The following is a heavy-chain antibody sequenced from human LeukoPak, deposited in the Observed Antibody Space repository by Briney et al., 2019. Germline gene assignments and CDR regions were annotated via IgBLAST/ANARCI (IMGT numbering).Heavy chain of an antibody. J-gene: IGHJ3*02. CDR3: AKVQEYSSSFDAFDI. CDR1: GFTFSSYG. CDR2: ISYDGSNK. Sequence: GGSLRLSCAASGFTFSSYGMHWVRQAPGKGLEWVAVISYDGSNKYYADSVKGRFTISRDNSKNTLYLQMNSLGAEDTAVYYCAKVQEYSSSFDAFDIWGQGTMVTVSS. V-gene: IGHV3-30*18. D-gene: IGHD6-6*01.